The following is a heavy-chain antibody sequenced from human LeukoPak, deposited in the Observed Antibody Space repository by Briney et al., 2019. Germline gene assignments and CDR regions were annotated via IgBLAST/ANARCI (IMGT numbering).Heavy chain of an antibody. J-gene: IGHJ4*02. Sequence: SETLSLTCTVSGVSISSYYWSWIRQPPGKGLEWVGYIFYSGNTIYKPSLKSRVTISVDTSKNHFSLRLRTVTAADTAVYYGARLAAISGSDYPDDWGQGTLVTVSS. CDR2: IFYSGNT. CDR1: GVSISSYY. V-gene: IGHV4-59*08. D-gene: IGHD1-26*01. CDR3: ARLAAISGSDYPDD.